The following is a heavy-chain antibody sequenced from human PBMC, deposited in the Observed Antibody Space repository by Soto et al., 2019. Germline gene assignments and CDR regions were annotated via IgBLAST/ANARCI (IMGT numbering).Heavy chain of an antibody. D-gene: IGHD1-26*01. CDR1: GGSITNYY. V-gene: IGHV4-59*01. CDR3: ARRGLGARFDY. CDR2: AHYSGST. J-gene: IGHJ4*02. Sequence: QVQLQESGPGLVKPSETLSLTCTVSGGSITNYYWSWIRQTPGKGLEWVGSAHYSGSTQYNPSLKSRVTTSVDTSKNQISLNLTSVTAADTAVYYCARRGLGARFDYWGQGTLVTVSS.